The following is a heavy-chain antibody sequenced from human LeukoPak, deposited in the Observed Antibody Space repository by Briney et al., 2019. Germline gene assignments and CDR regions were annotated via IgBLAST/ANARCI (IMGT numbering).Heavy chain of an antibody. CDR3: ASGGVLMVYDY. V-gene: IGHV4-4*09. Sequence: SETLSLTCTVSGGSISSYYWSWIRQPPGKGLEWIGYIYTSGSTNYNPSLKSRVTISVDTSKNQFSLKLSSVTAADTAVYYCASGGVLMVYDYWGQGTLVTVSP. CDR1: GGSISSYY. CDR2: IYTSGST. J-gene: IGHJ4*02. D-gene: IGHD2-8*01.